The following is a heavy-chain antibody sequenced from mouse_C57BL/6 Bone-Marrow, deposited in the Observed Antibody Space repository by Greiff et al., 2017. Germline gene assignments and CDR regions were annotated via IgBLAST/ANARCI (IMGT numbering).Heavy chain of an antibody. J-gene: IGHJ1*03. CDR1: GYTFTDYY. Sequence: EVQLQESGPVLVKPGASVKMSCKASGYTFTDYYMNWVKQSHGKSLEWIGVINPYNGGTSYNQKFKGKATLTVDKSSSTAYMELNSLTAEDSAVYYCARGDDYGDVWGTGTTGTVSS. V-gene: IGHV1-19*01. CDR3: ARGDDYGDV. CDR2: INPYNGGT. D-gene: IGHD2-4*01.